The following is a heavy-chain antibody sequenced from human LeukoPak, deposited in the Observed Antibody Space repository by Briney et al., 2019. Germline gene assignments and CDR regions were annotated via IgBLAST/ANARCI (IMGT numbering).Heavy chain of an antibody. CDR3: ARLGTAAGNNWFDP. D-gene: IGHD6-13*01. Sequence: VASVKVSCKASGYTFTGYYVHWVRQAPGQGLEWMGWINPNSGGTNYAQKFQGRVTMTRDTSISTAYMELSRLRSDDTAVYYCARLGTAAGNNWFDPWGQGTLVTVSS. V-gene: IGHV1-2*02. J-gene: IGHJ5*02. CDR1: GYTFTGYY. CDR2: INPNSGGT.